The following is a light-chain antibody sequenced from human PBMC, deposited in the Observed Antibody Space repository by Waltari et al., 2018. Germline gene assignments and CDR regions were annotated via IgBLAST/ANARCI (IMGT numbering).Light chain of an antibody. CDR3: ATWDDSLNAWV. CDR2: RSY. CDR1: SSNIGANY. J-gene: IGLJ3*02. V-gene: IGLV1-47*01. Sequence: QSVLTQSPSASGTPGQRVTISCSGSSSNIGANYVYWYQQFPGTAPRLLIYRSYQRPAGVPDRFSGCKSGTSASLAISGLRSEDEADYYCATWDDSLNAWVFGGGTRLTAL.